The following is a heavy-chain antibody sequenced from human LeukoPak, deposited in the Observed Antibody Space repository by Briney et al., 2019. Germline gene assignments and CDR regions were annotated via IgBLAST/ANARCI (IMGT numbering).Heavy chain of an antibody. Sequence: SETLSLTCAVSGGSISSGGYSWSWIRQPPGKGLEWIGYIYHSGSTYYNPSLKSRVTISVDRSKNQFSLKLSSVTAADTAVYYCARERSDSSGLDYWGQGTLVTVSS. V-gene: IGHV4-30-2*01. J-gene: IGHJ4*02. CDR3: ARERSDSSGLDY. CDR2: IYHSGST. D-gene: IGHD3-22*01. CDR1: GGSISSGGYS.